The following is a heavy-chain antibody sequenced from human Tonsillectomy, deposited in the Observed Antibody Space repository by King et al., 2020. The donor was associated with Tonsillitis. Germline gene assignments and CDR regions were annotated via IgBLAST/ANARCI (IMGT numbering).Heavy chain of an antibody. V-gene: IGHV3-30*18. D-gene: IGHD3-22*01. J-gene: IGHJ3*02. CDR2: ISYDGSNK. CDR1: GFTFSHYG. CDR3: AKDEGSSGYTDAFDI. Sequence: VQLVESGGGVVQPGRSLRLSCAASGFTFSHYGMHWVRQAPGKGLEWVVVISYDGSNKYYAESVKGRFTISRDNSKNTLYLQMNSLRAEDTAVYYCAKDEGSSGYTDAFDIWGQGTMVTVSS.